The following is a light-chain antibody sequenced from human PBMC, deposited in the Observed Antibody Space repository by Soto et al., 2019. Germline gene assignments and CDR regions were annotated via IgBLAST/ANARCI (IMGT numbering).Light chain of an antibody. J-gene: IGKJ3*01. V-gene: IGKV1-9*01. CDR2: AAS. CDR3: QQLNSYPRT. Sequence: DIQLTQSPSFLSASVGDRVTITCRASQGISSYLAWYQQKPGKAPKLLLYAASPLQSGVPSRFSGSCSGTEFTLTSSSLQPQDFATYSCQQLNSYPRTFGPGTKVDIK. CDR1: QGISSY.